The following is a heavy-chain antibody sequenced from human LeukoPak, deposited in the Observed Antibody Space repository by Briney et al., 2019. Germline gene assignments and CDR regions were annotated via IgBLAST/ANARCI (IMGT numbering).Heavy chain of an antibody. CDR2: ISYDGSNK. Sequence: PGGSLRLSCAASGFTFSSYAMHWVRQAPGKGLEWVAVISYDGSNKYYADSVKGRFTISRDNSKNTLYLQMNSLRAEDTAVYYCARGQQLASLEPFDPWGQGTLVTVSS. D-gene: IGHD6-13*01. CDR1: GFTFSSYA. J-gene: IGHJ5*02. V-gene: IGHV3-30-3*01. CDR3: ARGQQLASLEPFDP.